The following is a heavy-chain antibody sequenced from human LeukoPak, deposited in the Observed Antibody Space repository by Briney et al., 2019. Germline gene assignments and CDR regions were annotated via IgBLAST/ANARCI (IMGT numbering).Heavy chain of an antibody. D-gene: IGHD3-22*01. CDR1: GFTSSISA. CDR2: ISGSGGST. V-gene: IGHV3-23*01. J-gene: IGHJ4*02. CDR3: AKVRSVRRYYYDSSGYSYYFDY. Sequence: GGSLRLSCAASGFTSSISAMSWVRQAPGKGLEWVSVISGSGGSTYYADSVKGRFTISRDNSKNTLYLQMNSLRAEDTAVYYCAKVRSVRRYYYDSSGYSYYFDYWGQGTLVTVSS.